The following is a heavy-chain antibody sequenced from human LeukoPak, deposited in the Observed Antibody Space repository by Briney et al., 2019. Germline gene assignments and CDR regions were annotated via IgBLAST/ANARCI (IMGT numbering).Heavy chain of an antibody. J-gene: IGHJ5*02. V-gene: IGHV3-48*03. CDR1: GFTFSSYE. CDR3: ARDIAAAGTRWFDP. Sequence: GGSLRLSCAASGFTFSSYEMNWVRQAPGKGLEWVSYISSSGSTIYYADSVKGRFTISRDKAKNSLYLQMNSLRAEDTAVYYCARDIAAAGTRWFDPWGQGTLVTVSS. D-gene: IGHD6-13*01. CDR2: ISSSGSTI.